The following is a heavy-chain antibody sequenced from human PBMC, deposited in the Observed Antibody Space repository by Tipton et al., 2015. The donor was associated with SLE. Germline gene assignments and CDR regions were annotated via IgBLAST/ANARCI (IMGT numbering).Heavy chain of an antibody. D-gene: IGHD3-9*01. Sequence: TLSLTCTVSGDSISNGDYCWNWIRQYPGKGLEWIGSIFSSGNPYYNPSLKCRVTISVDTSKNQFSLELSSVTAADTAVYYCAGTIYDVLTGYHRVDTFDIWGQGTMVTVSS. CDR2: IFSSGNP. V-gene: IGHV4-31*03. CDR3: AGTIYDVLTGYHRVDTFDI. J-gene: IGHJ3*02. CDR1: GDSISNGDYC.